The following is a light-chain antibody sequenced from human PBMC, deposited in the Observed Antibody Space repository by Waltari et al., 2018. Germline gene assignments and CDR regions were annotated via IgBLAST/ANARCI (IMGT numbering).Light chain of an antibody. CDR1: ALAKEF. V-gene: IGLV3-25*03. CDR2: KDT. Sequence: SYELTQPPSVSVSPGQTARITCSGDALAKEFAYWYQQKAGQAPGMVMFKDTERPPGIPERFSGSSSGTTVTLTISGVQAEDEADYYCQSSDNSGTFVIFGGGTKVTVL. CDR3: QSSDNSGTFVI. J-gene: IGLJ2*01.